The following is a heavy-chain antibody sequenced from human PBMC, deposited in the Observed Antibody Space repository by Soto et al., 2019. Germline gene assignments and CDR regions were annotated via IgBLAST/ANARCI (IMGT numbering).Heavy chain of an antibody. CDR3: ARLERDKPFDY. CDR2: INHSGST. Sequence: SETLSLTCAVYGGSFSGYYWSWIRQPPGKGLEWTGEINHSGSTNYNPSLKSRVTISVDTSKNQFSLKLSSVTAADTAVYYCARLERDKPFDYWGQGTLVTVSS. D-gene: IGHD1-1*01. CDR1: GGSFSGYY. J-gene: IGHJ4*02. V-gene: IGHV4-34*01.